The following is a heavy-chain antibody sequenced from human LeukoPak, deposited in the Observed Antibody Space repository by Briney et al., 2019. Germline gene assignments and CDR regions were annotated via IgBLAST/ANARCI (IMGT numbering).Heavy chain of an antibody. CDR2: IIPMFGTP. CDR3: ARATGDRILTGYGSFDH. CDR1: GGTFSSSG. Sequence: SVKVSCTVSGGTFSSSGISWVRQAPGQGLEWMGGIIPMFGTPNYAQKLQGRVTITTDESTSTVYMELTSLGSEDTAEYFCARATGDRILTGYGSFDHWGQGTLVTVSS. V-gene: IGHV1-69*05. D-gene: IGHD3-9*01. J-gene: IGHJ4*02.